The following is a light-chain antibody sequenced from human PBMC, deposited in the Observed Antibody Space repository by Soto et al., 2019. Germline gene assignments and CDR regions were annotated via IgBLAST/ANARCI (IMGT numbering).Light chain of an antibody. CDR2: DDS. J-gene: IGLJ2*01. Sequence: SYELTQPPSVSVDPGQTASITCGGNVIGSISVHWYQQKPGQAPVLVVFDDSDRPSGIPERFSGSNSRNTATLTISRVEAGDEADYYCQVWDSSSDHVIFGGGTKLTV. V-gene: IGLV3-21*02. CDR3: QVWDSSSDHVI. CDR1: VIGSIS.